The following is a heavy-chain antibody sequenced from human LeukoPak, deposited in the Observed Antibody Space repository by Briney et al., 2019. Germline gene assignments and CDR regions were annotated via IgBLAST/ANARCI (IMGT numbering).Heavy chain of an antibody. D-gene: IGHD3-10*01. CDR2: ISGSGGST. CDR1: GFTFSSYA. V-gene: IGHV3-23*01. CDR3: AKVMILWFGEANPNDY. Sequence: GGSLRLSCTASGFTFSSYAMSWVRQAPGKGLEWVSAISGSGGSTYYADSVKGRFTISRDNSKNTLYLQMNSLRAEDTAVYYCAKVMILWFGEANPNDYWGQGTLVTVSS. J-gene: IGHJ4*02.